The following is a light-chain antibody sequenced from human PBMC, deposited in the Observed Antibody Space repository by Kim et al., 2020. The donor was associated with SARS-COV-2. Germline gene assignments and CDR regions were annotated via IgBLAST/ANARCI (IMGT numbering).Light chain of an antibody. Sequence: GDRATTPSRASQTISTALAWYQQSTGKVPKLLIYDASSLQSGVPSRFSGSGSGTEFTLPISSLQPDDFASVYCQQYGSYSPWPFGQGTKVDIK. V-gene: IGKV1-5*01. J-gene: IGKJ1*01. CDR1: QTISTA. CDR3: QQYGSYSPWP. CDR2: DAS.